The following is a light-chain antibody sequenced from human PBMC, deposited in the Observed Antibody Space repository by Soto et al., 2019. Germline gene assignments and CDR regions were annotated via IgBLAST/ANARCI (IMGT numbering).Light chain of an antibody. Sequence: DVVMTQSPLSLPVTLGQPASISCRASQSLVHSYGSTRCLNWFHQMPGPSQRRLINAASNRSSGVPDNFSGSGSDTDFPLKIRRVEAEDVGVYYCMQYQHWPLTFGQGTKLQI. CDR1: QSLVHSYGSTR. V-gene: IGKV2-30*02. J-gene: IGKJ2*01. CDR2: AAS. CDR3: MQYQHWPLT.